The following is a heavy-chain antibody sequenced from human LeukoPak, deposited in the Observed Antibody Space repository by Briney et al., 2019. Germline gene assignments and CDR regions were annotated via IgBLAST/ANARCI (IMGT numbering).Heavy chain of an antibody. CDR3: ARDAKGLWFGELALDY. CDR1: GFTFSSYW. D-gene: IGHD3-10*01. J-gene: IGHJ4*02. Sequence: PGGSLRLSCAASGFTFSSYWMSWVRPAPGKGLEWVANIKQDGSEKYYVDSVKGRFTISRDNAKNSLYLQMNSLRAEDTAVYYCARDAKGLWFGELALDYWGQGTLVTVSS. V-gene: IGHV3-7*01. CDR2: IKQDGSEK.